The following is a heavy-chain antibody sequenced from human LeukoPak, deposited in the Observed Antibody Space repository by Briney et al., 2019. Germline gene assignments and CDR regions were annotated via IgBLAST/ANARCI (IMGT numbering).Heavy chain of an antibody. Sequence: GGSLRLSCAASGFTFSSYEINWVRQAPGKGLEWLSYISSGGDTIYYADSLRGRFTISTDNAKNSLYLQMNSLRAEDTAVYYCATGPYSGSHYGGYWGQGTLVTVSS. J-gene: IGHJ4*02. CDR1: GFTFSSYE. V-gene: IGHV3-48*03. CDR2: ISSGGDTI. D-gene: IGHD1-26*01. CDR3: ATGPYSGSHYGGY.